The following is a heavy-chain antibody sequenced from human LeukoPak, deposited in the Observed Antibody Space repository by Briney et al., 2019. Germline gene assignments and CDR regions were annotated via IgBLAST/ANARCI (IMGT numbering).Heavy chain of an antibody. CDR1: GFTFSSYC. V-gene: IGHV3-48*04. CDR3: ARAVPKWLDHHDAFKI. J-gene: IGHJ3*02. CDR2: ISSSGSTI. D-gene: IGHD6-19*01. Sequence: GGSLRLSCAASGFTFSSYCMNWVRQAPGKGLEWVSYISSSGSTIYYTDSVKGRFTISRDNAKNSLYLQMNSLRAEDTAGYYCARAVPKWLDHHDAFKIWAQGQMVTVSS.